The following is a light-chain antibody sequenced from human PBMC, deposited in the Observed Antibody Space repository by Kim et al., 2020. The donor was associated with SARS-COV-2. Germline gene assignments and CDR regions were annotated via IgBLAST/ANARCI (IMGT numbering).Light chain of an antibody. Sequence: EIVLTQSPGTLSLSPGERATLSCRAXQSVSSSYLAWYQQKPGQAPRLLIYGASSRATGIPDRFSGSGSGTDFTLTISRLEPEDFAVYYCQXYGSSPLTFGGGXXLXI. J-gene: IGKJ4*01. CDR2: GAS. CDR3: QXYGSSPLT. CDR1: QSVSSSY. V-gene: IGKV3-20*01.